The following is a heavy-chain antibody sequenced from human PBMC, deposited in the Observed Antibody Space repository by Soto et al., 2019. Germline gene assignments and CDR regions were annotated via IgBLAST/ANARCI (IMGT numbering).Heavy chain of an antibody. CDR2: IRPYNGDT. CDR1: GYTFTNYG. CDR3: ARGSTGMAPDY. Sequence: QVQLVQSGAEVKKPGASVKVSCKSSGYTFTNYGISWVRRAPGQGLECMGWIRPYNGDTNYAQKLQGRVTMTTDTSTGTAYMELRSLRSEDTAVYYCARGSTGMAPDYWGQGTLVTVSS. J-gene: IGHJ4*02. D-gene: IGHD1-1*01. V-gene: IGHV1-18*01.